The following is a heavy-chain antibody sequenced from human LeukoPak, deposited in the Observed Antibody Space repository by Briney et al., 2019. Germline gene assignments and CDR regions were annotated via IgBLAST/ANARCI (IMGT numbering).Heavy chain of an antibody. Sequence: PSKTLSPTCPVYGGSSSGYYWGGIRQPPGKGLEWIGYIYYTGTSYNPSLKSRVTISADTSKNQFSLKLISVTAADTAVYYCASRKLGNDYWGQGTLVTVSS. CDR2: IYYTGT. J-gene: IGHJ4*02. D-gene: IGHD7-27*01. CDR3: ASRKLGNDY. CDR1: GGSSSGYY. V-gene: IGHV4-59*01.